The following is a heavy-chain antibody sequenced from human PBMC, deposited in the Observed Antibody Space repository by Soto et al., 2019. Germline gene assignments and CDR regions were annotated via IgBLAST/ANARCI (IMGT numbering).Heavy chain of an antibody. J-gene: IGHJ5*02. CDR3: ARESSYCSGGSCYGFDP. D-gene: IGHD2-15*01. CDR2: IYDSGST. Sequence: QLQLQESGSGLVKPSQTLSLTCAVSGGSISSDGYSWNWIRQPPGKGLEWIGYIYDSGSTYYNPSLRRRVTISLDKSNHQFSLKLTSVTAADTAVYYCARESSYCSGGSCYGFDPWGQGTLVTVSS. CDR1: GGSISSDGYS. V-gene: IGHV4-30-2*01.